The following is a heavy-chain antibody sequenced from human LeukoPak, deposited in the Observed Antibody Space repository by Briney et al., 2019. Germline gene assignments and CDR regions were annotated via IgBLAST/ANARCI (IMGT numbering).Heavy chain of an antibody. J-gene: IGHJ6*03. D-gene: IGHD3-3*01. Sequence: GGSLRLSCAASGITVSTNYMSWVRQAPGKGLEWVSIIYSGGATFYADSVKGRFTISRENSKNTLWLQMNSLRAEDTAVYYCAKSDTYYDFWSGFVDYYYMDVWGKGTTVTVSS. CDR2: IYSGGAT. CDR3: AKSDTYYDFWSGFVDYYYMDV. CDR1: GITVSTNY. V-gene: IGHV3-66*01.